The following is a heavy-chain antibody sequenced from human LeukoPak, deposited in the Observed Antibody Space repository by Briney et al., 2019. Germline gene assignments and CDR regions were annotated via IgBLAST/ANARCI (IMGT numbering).Heavy chain of an antibody. CDR2: IYTSGST. CDR1: GGSISSYY. Sequence: PETLSLACTVSGGSISSYYWSWIRQPAGKGLEWIGRIYTSGSTNYNPSLKSRVTMSVDTSKNQFSLKLSSVTAADTAVYYCARAPEEGNWNYISWFDPWGQGTLVTVSS. V-gene: IGHV4-4*07. D-gene: IGHD1-7*01. J-gene: IGHJ5*02. CDR3: ARAPEEGNWNYISWFDP.